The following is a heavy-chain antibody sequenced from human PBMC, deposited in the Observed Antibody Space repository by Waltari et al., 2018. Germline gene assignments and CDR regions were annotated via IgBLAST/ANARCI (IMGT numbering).Heavy chain of an antibody. CDR3: ASGLAAAGPYWYFDL. CDR1: GGSFSGYY. Sequence: QVQLQQWGAGLLKPSETLSLTCAVYGGSFSGYYWSWLRPPPGKGLEWIGEINHSGSTNYNPSLKSRVTISVDTSKNQFSLKLSSVTAADTAVYYCASGLAAAGPYWYFDLWGRGTLVTVSS. D-gene: IGHD6-13*01. CDR2: INHSGST. J-gene: IGHJ2*01. V-gene: IGHV4-34*01.